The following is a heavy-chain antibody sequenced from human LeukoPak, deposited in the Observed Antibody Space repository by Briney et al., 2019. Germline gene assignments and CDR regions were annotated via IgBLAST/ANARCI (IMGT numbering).Heavy chain of an antibody. J-gene: IGHJ4*02. V-gene: IGHV1-2*02. Sequence: ASVKVSCKASGYTFTGYYMHWVRQAPGQGLEWMGWINPNSGGTNYAQKFQGGVTMTRDTSISTAYMELSRLRSDDTAVYYCVRHSSWYAHYYFDYWGQGTLVTVSS. D-gene: IGHD6-13*01. CDR1: GYTFTGYY. CDR2: INPNSGGT. CDR3: VRHSSWYAHYYFDY.